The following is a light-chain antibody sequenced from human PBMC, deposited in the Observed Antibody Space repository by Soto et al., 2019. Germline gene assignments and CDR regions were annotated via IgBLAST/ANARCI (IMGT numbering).Light chain of an antibody. CDR3: SSYTNSVNFV. J-gene: IGLJ1*01. CDR1: SSDVGDYYY. Sequence: QSVLTQPASVSGSPGQSITISCTGISSDVGDYYYVSWYQHHPGKAPKLIIYGVSNRPSGVSNRFSGSKSGNTASLTISGLQTDDEADYYCSSYTNSVNFVFGTGTKVIVL. CDR2: GVS. V-gene: IGLV2-14*01.